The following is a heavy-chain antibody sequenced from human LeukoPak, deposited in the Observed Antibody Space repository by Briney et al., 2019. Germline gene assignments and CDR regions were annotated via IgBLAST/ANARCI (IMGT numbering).Heavy chain of an antibody. CDR2: INHSGST. V-gene: IGHV4-34*01. J-gene: IGHJ3*02. CDR1: GGSFSGYY. CDR3: ARDGIVWDIVVVPAAMGAFDI. Sequence: SETLSLTCAVYGGSFSGYYWSWIRQPPGKGLEWIGEINHSGSTNYNPSLKSRVTISVDTSKNQFSLKLSSVTAADTAVYYCARDGIVWDIVVVPAAMGAFDIWGQGTMVTVSS. D-gene: IGHD2-2*01.